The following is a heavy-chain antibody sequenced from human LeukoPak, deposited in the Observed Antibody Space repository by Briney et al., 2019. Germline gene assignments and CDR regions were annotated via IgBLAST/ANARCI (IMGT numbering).Heavy chain of an antibody. CDR3: ARDEYSSSSVPFDY. D-gene: IGHD6-6*01. CDR2: ISYDGSNK. J-gene: IGHJ4*02. Sequence: EGSLRLSCAASGFTFSSYAMHWVRQAPGKGLEWVAVISYDGSNKYYADSVKGRFTISRDNSKNTLYLQMNSLRAEDTAVYYCARDEYSSSSVPFDYWGQGTLVTVSS. V-gene: IGHV3-30*04. CDR1: GFTFSSYA.